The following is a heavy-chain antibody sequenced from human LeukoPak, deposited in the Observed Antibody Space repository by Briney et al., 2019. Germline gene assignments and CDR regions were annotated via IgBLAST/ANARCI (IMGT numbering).Heavy chain of an antibody. V-gene: IGHV4-59*01. Sequence: SETLSLTCTVSGGSISSYYWSWIRQPPGKGLEWIGYIYYSGSTNYNPSLKSRVTISVDTSKNQFSLKLSSVTAADTAVYYCARRSDIWSSYYFDHWGQGILVTVSS. D-gene: IGHD2-8*02. CDR3: ARRSDIWSSYYFDH. J-gene: IGHJ4*02. CDR2: IYYSGST. CDR1: GGSISSYY.